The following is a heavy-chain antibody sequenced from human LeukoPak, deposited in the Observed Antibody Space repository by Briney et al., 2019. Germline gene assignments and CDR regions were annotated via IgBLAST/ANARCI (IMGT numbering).Heavy chain of an antibody. V-gene: IGHV4-59*01. J-gene: IGHJ4*02. CDR3: AREPYCSSSSCTSV. CDR1: GGSISTYY. D-gene: IGHD2-2*01. CDR2: IYYSGST. Sequence: SETLSLTCTVSGGSISTYYWSWIRQPPGRGLEWIGNIYYSGSTNYNPSLKSRVTISVDTSKNQSSLELTSVTAADTAVYYCAREPYCSSSSCTSVWGQGTLVTVSS.